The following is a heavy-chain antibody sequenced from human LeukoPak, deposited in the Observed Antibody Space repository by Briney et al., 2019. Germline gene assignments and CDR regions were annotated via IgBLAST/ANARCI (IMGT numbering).Heavy chain of an antibody. D-gene: IGHD1-1*01. Sequence: GGSLRLSCAASGFTFSSYSMNWVRQAPGKGLEWVSSISSSSSYIYYADSVKGRFTISRDNAKNSLYLQMNCLRAEDTAVYYCARASNDYFDYWGQGTLVTVSS. CDR1: GFTFSSYS. V-gene: IGHV3-21*01. CDR2: ISSSSSYI. CDR3: ARASNDYFDY. J-gene: IGHJ4*02.